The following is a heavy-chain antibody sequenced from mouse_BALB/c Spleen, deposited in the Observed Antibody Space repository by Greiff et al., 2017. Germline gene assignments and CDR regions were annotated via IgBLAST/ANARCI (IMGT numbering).Heavy chain of an antibody. CDR1: GYTFTSYW. CDR3: ARSYDYDESFAY. D-gene: IGHD2-4*01. V-gene: IGHV1-7*01. Sequence: QVQLQQSGAELAKPGASVKMSCKASGYTFTSYWMHWVKQRPGQGLEWIGYINPSTGYTEYNQKFKDKATLTADKSSSTAYMQLSSLTSEDSAVYYCARSYDYDESFAYWGQGTLVTVSA. CDR2: INPSTGYT. J-gene: IGHJ3*01.